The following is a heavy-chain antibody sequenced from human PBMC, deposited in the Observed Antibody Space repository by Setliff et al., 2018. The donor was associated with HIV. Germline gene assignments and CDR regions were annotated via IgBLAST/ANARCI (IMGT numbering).Heavy chain of an antibody. CDR2: IYYSGST. CDR1: GGSISNSRYY. CDR3: ARGSSSWYYYYYYGMDV. D-gene: IGHD6-13*01. V-gene: IGHV4-39*07. Sequence: SETLSLTCTVSGGSISNSRYYWSWIRQPPGKGLEWIGSIYYSGSTYYNPSLKSRVTISVDTSKNQFSLKLSSVTAADTAVYYCARGSSSWYYYYYYGMDVWGQGTTVTVSS. J-gene: IGHJ6*02.